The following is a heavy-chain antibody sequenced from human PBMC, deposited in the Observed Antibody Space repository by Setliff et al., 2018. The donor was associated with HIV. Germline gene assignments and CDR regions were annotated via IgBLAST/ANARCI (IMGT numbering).Heavy chain of an antibody. D-gene: IGHD2-21*02. CDR1: GFTFSDYY. CDR2: ISKSGDYS. V-gene: IGHV3-11*05. J-gene: IGHJ3*01. Sequence: GGSLRLSCAASGFTFSDYYMSWIRQAPGKGLEWVSYISKSGDYSNYADSVRGRFTISRDNAKNSLYLQMSSLRAEDTAVYYCAREVTSFEAFDLWGQGTMVTVSS. CDR3: AREVTSFEAFDL.